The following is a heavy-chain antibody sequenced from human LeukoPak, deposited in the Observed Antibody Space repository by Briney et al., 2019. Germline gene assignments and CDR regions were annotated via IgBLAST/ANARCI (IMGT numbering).Heavy chain of an antibody. D-gene: IGHD2-2*01. V-gene: IGHV1-69*13. CDR3: ARAYCSSTSCYVGDL. CDR1: GGTFSSYA. J-gene: IGHJ5*02. Sequence: SVKVSCKASGGTFSSYAISWVRQAPGQGLEWMGGIIPIFGTANYAQKFQGRVTITADESTSTAYMELSSLRSEDTAVHYCARAYCSSTSCYVGDLWGQGTLVTVSS. CDR2: IIPIFGTA.